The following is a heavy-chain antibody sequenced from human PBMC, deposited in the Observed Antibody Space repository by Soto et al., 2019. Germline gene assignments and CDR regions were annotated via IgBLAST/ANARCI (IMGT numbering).Heavy chain of an antibody. J-gene: IGHJ6*02. CDR1: GYTFTSYA. Sequence: RASVKVSCKASGYTFTSYAMHWVRQAPGQRLEWMGWINAGNGNTKYSQKFQGRVTITRDTSASTAYMELSSLRSEDTAVYYCARAFITMVRGVSDYYYYYGMDVWGQGTTVTVSS. CDR3: ARAFITMVRGVSDYYYYYGMDV. D-gene: IGHD3-10*01. CDR2: INAGNGNT. V-gene: IGHV1-3*01.